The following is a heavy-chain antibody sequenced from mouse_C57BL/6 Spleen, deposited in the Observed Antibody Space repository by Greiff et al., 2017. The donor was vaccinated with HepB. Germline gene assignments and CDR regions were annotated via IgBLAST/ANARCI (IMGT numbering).Heavy chain of an antibody. CDR1: GYSITSGYD. CDR3: ARNDYGWFAY. D-gene: IGHD2-4*01. CDR2: ISYSGST. V-gene: IGHV3-1*01. Sequence: VQLQQSGPGMVKPSQSLSLTCTVTGYSITSGYDWHWIRHFPGNKLEWMGYISYSGSTNYNPSLKSRISITHDTSKNHFFLTLNSVTTEDTATYYCARNDYGWFAYWGQGTLVTVSA. J-gene: IGHJ3*01.